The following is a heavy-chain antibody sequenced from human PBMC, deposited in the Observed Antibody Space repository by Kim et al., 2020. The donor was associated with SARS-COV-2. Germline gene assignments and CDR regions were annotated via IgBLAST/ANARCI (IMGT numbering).Heavy chain of an antibody. V-gene: IGHV5-51*01. Sequence: YSPSFQGQVTISADKSISTAYLQWGSLKASDTAMYYCARRGAYIDWFDPWGQGTLVTVSS. D-gene: IGHD2-15*01. J-gene: IGHJ5*02. CDR3: ARRGAYIDWFDP.